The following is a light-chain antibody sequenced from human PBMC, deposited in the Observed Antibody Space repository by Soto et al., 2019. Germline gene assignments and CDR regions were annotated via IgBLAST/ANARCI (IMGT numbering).Light chain of an antibody. CDR1: SSNIGGNS. Sequence: QSVLTQPPSVSAAPGQKVTISCPGSSSNIGGNSVSWYKQLPGTAPKLLIYVDKTRPSGIPGRFSGSKSGTSATLGITGFQTGDEADYYCGSWDSSLSAYVFGTGTKVTVL. CDR3: GSWDSSLSAYV. CDR2: VDK. V-gene: IGLV1-51*01. J-gene: IGLJ1*01.